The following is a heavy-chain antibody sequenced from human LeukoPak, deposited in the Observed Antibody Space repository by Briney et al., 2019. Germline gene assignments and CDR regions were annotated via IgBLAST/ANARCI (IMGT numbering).Heavy chain of an antibody. J-gene: IGHJ5*02. Sequence: SETLSLTCTVSGGSLSSYYWSWIRQPPGKGLEWIGYIYYSGSTNYNPSLKSRVTISVDTSKNQFSLKLSSVTAADTAVYYCARDSIWFDPWGQGTLVTVSS. CDR1: GGSLSSYY. CDR3: ARDSIWFDP. D-gene: IGHD3-3*02. V-gene: IGHV4-59*01. CDR2: IYYSGST.